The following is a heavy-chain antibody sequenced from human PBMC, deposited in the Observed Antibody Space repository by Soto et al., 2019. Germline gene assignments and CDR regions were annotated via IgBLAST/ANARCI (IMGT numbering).Heavy chain of an antibody. J-gene: IGHJ4*02. Sequence: QITLKESGPTLVKPTQTLTLTCTFSGFSLSTSGVGVGWIRQPPGKALEWLALIYWDHDKRDSPFLKSRLTITTHTSKHQVLLTTTTMDPVDTATYYCAQIPYIKSSHYFDYWRQGTLVTVPS. D-gene: IGHD2-2*02. CDR1: GFSLSTSGVG. CDR3: AQIPYIKSSHYFDY. V-gene: IGHV2-5*02. CDR2: IYWDHDK.